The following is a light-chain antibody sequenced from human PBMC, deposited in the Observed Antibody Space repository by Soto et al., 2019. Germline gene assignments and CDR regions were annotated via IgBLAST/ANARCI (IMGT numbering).Light chain of an antibody. Sequence: EIVLTQSPSTLSLSPGERATLSCRASQSVSSYLAWYQQKPGQAPRLLIYDASNRATGIPARFSGSGSGTDFTLTIGSLEPEDFAVYYCQQRSNWPLTFAQGTKVDI. CDR3: QQRSNWPLT. V-gene: IGKV3-11*01. CDR2: DAS. CDR1: QSVSSY. J-gene: IGKJ1*01.